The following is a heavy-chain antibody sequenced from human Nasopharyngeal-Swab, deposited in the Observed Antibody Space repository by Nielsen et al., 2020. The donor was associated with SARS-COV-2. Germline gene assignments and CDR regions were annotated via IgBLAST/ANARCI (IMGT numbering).Heavy chain of an antibody. CDR1: GFTFSGST. CDR3: ARVNPVSGSYYDAFDI. D-gene: IGHD1-26*01. CDR2: IRSKADNYAT. V-gene: IGHV3-73*01. Sequence: GESLKISCAASGFTFSGSTMHWVRQASGKGLEWVGRIRSKADNYATAYAASAKGRFIISRDDSKNTAYLQMNSLKTEDTAVYYCARVNPVSGSYYDAFDIWGQGTMVTVSS. J-gene: IGHJ3*02.